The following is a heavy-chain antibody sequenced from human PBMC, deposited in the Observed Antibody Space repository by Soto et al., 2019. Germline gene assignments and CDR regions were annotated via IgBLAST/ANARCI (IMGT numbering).Heavy chain of an antibody. Sequence: EVQLVESGGALVKPGGALRLSCAASDFTFRNAWMTWVRQAPGKGREWVGRVKSQRDGGTIDYAASVKGRVIISRDDIKSEVFLQTKSLKTEDRGIYCCSTDAVRGVRGLWGQGTLVTVSS. D-gene: IGHD3-10*01. J-gene: IGHJ4*02. V-gene: IGHV3-15*07. CDR1: DFTFRNAW. CDR2: VKSQRDGGTI. CDR3: STDAVRGVRGL.